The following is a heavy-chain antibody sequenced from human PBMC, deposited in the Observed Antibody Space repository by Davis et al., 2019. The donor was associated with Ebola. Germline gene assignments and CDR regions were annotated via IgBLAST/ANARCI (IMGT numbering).Heavy chain of an antibody. J-gene: IGHJ3*02. CDR1: GGSISSYY. D-gene: IGHD4-11*01. Sequence: GSLRLSCTVSGGSISSYYWSWIRQSPGKGLEWIAFIFYTGSTTYNPSLKSRVTISVDTSKNQFSLRLNSVTAADTAIYYCARQPDYTYAFDIWGQGTMVTVSS. CDR3: ARQPDYTYAFDI. V-gene: IGHV4-59*08. CDR2: IFYTGST.